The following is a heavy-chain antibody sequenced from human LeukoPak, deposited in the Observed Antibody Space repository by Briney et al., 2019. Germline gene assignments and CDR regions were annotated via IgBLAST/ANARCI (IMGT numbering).Heavy chain of an antibody. CDR2: ISAYNGNT. CDR1: GYTFSSYG. J-gene: IGHJ4*02. V-gene: IGHV1-18*01. CDR3: ARGGRYSYGYPR. D-gene: IGHD5-18*01. Sequence: GASVKVSCKASGYTFSSYGISWVRQAPGQGLEWMGWISAYNGNTNYAQKFQGRVTMTRNTSISTAYMELSSLRSEDTAVYYCARGGRYSYGYPRWGQGTLVTVSS.